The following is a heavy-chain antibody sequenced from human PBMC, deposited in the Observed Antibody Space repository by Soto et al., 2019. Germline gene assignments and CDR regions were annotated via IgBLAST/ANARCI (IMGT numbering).Heavy chain of an antibody. J-gene: IGHJ6*02. CDR3: ARDRLXANYDFWSGPSLGYGMDV. Sequence: SETLSLTCTVSGGSISSGGYYWSWIRQHPGKGLEWIGYIYYSGSTYYNPSLKSRVTISVDTSKNQFSLKLSSVTAADTAVYYCARDRLXANYDFWSGPSLGYGMDVWGQGTTVTVSS. CDR2: IYYSGST. CDR1: GGSISSGGYY. V-gene: IGHV4-31*03. D-gene: IGHD3-3*01.